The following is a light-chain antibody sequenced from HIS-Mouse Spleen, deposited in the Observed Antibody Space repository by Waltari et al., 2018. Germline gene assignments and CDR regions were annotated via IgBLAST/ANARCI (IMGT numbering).Light chain of an antibody. Sequence: DIVMTQSPDSLAVSLGERATINCKSSQSVLYSSNNKSYLAWYQQKPGQPPKRLIYWASTRESGVPDRFSGSGSGTDFTLTISSLQAEDVAVYYCQQYYTTPYTFGQGTKLEIK. CDR2: WAS. CDR3: QQYYTTPYT. CDR1: QSVLYSSNNKSY. V-gene: IGKV4-1*01. J-gene: IGKJ2*01.